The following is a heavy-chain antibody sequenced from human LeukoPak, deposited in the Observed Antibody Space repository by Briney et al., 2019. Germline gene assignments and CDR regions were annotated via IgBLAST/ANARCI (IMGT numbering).Heavy chain of an antibody. D-gene: IGHD6-19*01. CDR3: ARRSGAVAGKGAFDI. J-gene: IGHJ3*02. V-gene: IGHV4-39*01. CDR2: IYYSGST. CDR1: GGSISSSSYY. Sequence: SETLSLTCTVSGGSISSSSYYWGWIRQPPGKGLEWIGSIYYSGSTYYNPSLESRVTISVDTSKNQFSLKLSSVTAADTAVYYCARRSGAVAGKGAFDIWGQGTMVTVSS.